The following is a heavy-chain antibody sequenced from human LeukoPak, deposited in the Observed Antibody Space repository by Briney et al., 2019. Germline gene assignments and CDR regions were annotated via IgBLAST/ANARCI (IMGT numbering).Heavy chain of an antibody. J-gene: IGHJ4*02. Sequence: GGSLRLSCAASEFTFSSYAMNWVRQAPGKGLVWVSRINPDGGTTAYADSVKGRFTISRDNAKNTLYLQMNSLRAEDTAVYYCARQATNSPVDYLGQGTLVTVSS. CDR3: ARQATNSPVDY. CDR1: EFTFSSYA. D-gene: IGHD2/OR15-2a*01. V-gene: IGHV3-74*01. CDR2: INPDGGTT.